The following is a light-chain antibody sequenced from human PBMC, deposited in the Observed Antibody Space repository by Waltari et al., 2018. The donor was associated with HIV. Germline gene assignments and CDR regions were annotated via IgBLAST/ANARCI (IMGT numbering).Light chain of an antibody. CDR1: RSHIGSPYD. V-gene: IGLV1-40*01. CDR3: QSYDSGLRL. CDR2: GNS. Sequence: QSVLTQPPSVSGAPGQRVTISCTGNRSHIGSPYDVHWYQRVPGTAPKLHNNGNSNRPPGVPDRVSGSRSGTSASLVITGLQAEDEADYYCQSYDSGLRLFGGGTKLTVL. J-gene: IGLJ2*01.